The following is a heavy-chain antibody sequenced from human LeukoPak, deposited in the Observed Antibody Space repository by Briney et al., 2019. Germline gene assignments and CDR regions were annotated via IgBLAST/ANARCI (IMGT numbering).Heavy chain of an antibody. CDR1: GGTFSSYA. CDR2: IIPIFGTA. CDR3: ARGLDYGDYFCLGY. V-gene: IGHV1-69*06. D-gene: IGHD4-17*01. Sequence: GASVKVSCKASGGTFSSYAISWVRQAPGQGLEWMGGIIPIFGTANYAQKFQGRVTITADKSTSTAYMELSSLRSEDTAVYYCARGLDYGDYFCLGYWGQGTLVTVSS. J-gene: IGHJ4*02.